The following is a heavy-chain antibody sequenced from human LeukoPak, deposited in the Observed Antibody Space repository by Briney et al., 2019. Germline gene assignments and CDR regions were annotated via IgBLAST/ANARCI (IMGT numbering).Heavy chain of an antibody. CDR3: ARQESLYCSGGSCYGGPFDY. CDR1: GYSFTSYW. V-gene: IGHV5-51*01. D-gene: IGHD2-15*01. Sequence: GESLKISCKGSGYSFTSYWIGWVRQMPGKGLEWMGIIYPGDSDTRYSPSFQGQVTISADKSINTAYLQWSSLKASDTAMYYCARQESLYCSGGSCYGGPFDYWGQGTLVTVSS. CDR2: IYPGDSDT. J-gene: IGHJ4*02.